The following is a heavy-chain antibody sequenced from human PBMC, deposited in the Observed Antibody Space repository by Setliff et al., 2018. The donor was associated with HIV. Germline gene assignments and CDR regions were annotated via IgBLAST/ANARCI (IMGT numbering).Heavy chain of an antibody. CDR1: GFAFSKYW. J-gene: IGHJ4*02. CDR3: ARDAPGYSHVLDF. D-gene: IGHD5-18*01. V-gene: IGHV3-30*03. CDR2: ISVDGSGK. Sequence: PGGSLRLSCAASGFAFSKYWMSWVRQPPGKGLEWVAAISVDGSGKFYADSVKGRFTISRDNSRNTLYLQMNSLRDEDTALYFCARDAPGYSHVLDFWGQGTLVTVSS.